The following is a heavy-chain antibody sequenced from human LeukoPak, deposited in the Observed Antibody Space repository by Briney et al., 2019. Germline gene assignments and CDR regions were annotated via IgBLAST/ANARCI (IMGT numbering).Heavy chain of an antibody. CDR1: GFTFSSYE. CDR2: ISGSGGST. J-gene: IGHJ4*02. CDR3: ARRAGAYSHPYDY. D-gene: IGHD4/OR15-4a*01. V-gene: IGHV3-23*01. Sequence: SGGSLRLSCAAPGFTFSSYEMNWVRQAPGKGLEWVSAISGSGGSTYYADSVKGRFTISRDNSKNTLYLQMNSLRAEDTAVYYCARRAGAYSHPYDYWGQGTLVTVSS.